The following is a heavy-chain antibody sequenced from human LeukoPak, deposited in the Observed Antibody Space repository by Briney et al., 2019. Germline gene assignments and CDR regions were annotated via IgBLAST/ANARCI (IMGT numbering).Heavy chain of an antibody. Sequence: ASVKVSCKASGYTFTSSGISWVRQAPGQGLEWMGWISAYNGNTNYAQKFQGRVTMTTDTSTSTAYMELRSLRSDDTAVYYCARVGDYGDYGSGLDYWGQGTLVTVSS. CDR2: ISAYNGNT. J-gene: IGHJ4*02. CDR1: GYTFTSSG. D-gene: IGHD4-17*01. CDR3: ARVGDYGDYGSGLDY. V-gene: IGHV1-18*01.